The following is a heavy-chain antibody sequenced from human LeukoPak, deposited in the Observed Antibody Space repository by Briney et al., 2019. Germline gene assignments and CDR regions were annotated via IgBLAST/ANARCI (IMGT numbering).Heavy chain of an antibody. D-gene: IGHD6-13*01. CDR2: ISYDGSNK. Sequence: GGFLRLSCAASGFTFSSYGMHWVRQAPGKGLEWVAVISYDGSNKYYADSVKGRFTISRDNSKNTLYLQMNSLRAEDTAVYYCAKVGEIAAAGTSNSNYWGQGTLVTVSS. CDR3: AKVGEIAAAGTSNSNY. CDR1: GFTFSSYG. J-gene: IGHJ4*02. V-gene: IGHV3-30*18.